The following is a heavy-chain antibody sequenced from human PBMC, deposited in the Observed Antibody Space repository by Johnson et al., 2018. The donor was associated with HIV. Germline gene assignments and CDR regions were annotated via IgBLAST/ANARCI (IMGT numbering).Heavy chain of an antibody. CDR3: AKDQGITMIVVVAGAFDI. V-gene: IGHV3-30*04. CDR1: GFTFSSYA. CDR2: ISYDGSNK. Sequence: QVQLVESGGGVVQPGRSLRLSCEASGFTFSSYAMHWVRQAPGKGLEWVAVISYDGSNKYYADSVKGRFTISRDNSKNTLYLQMNSLRAEDTAVYYCAKDQGITMIVVVAGAFDIWGQGTMVTVSS. J-gene: IGHJ3*02. D-gene: IGHD3-22*01.